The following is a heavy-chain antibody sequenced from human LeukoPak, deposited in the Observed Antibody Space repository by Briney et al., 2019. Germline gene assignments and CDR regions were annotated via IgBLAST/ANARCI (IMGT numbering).Heavy chain of an antibody. CDR1: GYTFTSYY. D-gene: IGHD3-16*01. CDR3: ARDALSYDYSWGSYRHLGIDP. V-gene: IGHV1-46*01. Sequence: ASVKVSCKASGYTFTSYYMHWVRQAPGQGLEWMGIINPSGGSTSYAQKFQGRVTMTRDTSTSTVYMELSSLRSEDTAVYYCARDALSYDYSWGSYRHLGIDPWGQGTLVTVSS. CDR2: INPSGGST. J-gene: IGHJ5*02.